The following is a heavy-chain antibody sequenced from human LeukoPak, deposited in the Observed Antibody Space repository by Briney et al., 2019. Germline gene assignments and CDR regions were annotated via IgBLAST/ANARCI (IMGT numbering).Heavy chain of an antibody. D-gene: IGHD2-8*01. CDR2: ISNSGSTV. Sequence: GGSLRLSCAAAGFTFSDYYMTWLRQAPGKGLEWLSYISNSGSTVFYADSVKGRFTVSRDNAKRSLYLQIESLRDDDTAVYHCALGTINKDFYFGMDVWGQGTTVTVSS. CDR1: GFTFSDYY. V-gene: IGHV3-11*01. J-gene: IGHJ6*02. CDR3: ALGTINKDFYFGMDV.